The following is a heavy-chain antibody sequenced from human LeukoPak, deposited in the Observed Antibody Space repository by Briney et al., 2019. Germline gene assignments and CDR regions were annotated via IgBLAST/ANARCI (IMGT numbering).Heavy chain of an antibody. J-gene: IGHJ4*02. V-gene: IGHV4-59*08. CDR1: DGSMGDWY. D-gene: IGHD4-17*01. CDR3: ARHYYGDVYYFDF. Sequence: SETLSLTCTVTDGSMGDWYWSWIRQSPGKGLEWIAYFYYSGTSRYNPSLKGRVTVSGDTSKNQLSLKVTSVTAADTAVYYCARHYYGDVYYFDFWGQGTLVTVSS. CDR2: FYYSGTS.